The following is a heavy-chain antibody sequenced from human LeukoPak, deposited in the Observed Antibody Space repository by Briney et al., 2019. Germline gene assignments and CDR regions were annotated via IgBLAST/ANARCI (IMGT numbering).Heavy chain of an antibody. J-gene: IGHJ4*02. D-gene: IGHD3-10*01. CDR1: GFTFSSYA. V-gene: IGHV3-23*01. CDR3: AKSHYYGSGSIDY. CDR2: VSASGDST. Sequence: GGSLRLSCAASGFTFSSYAMSWVRQAPGKGLAWLSTVSASGDSTSYADSVKGRFTISRDNSKNALYLQVNSLRADDAALYYCAKSHYYGSGSIDYWGQGTLVTVSS.